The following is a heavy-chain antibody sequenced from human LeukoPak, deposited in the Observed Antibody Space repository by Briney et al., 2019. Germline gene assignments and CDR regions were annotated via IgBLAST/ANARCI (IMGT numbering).Heavy chain of an antibody. CDR1: GFTFSSHW. CDR2: INSDGCSI. V-gene: IGHV3-74*01. CDR3: AREYSSGWYYFDY. J-gene: IGHJ4*02. D-gene: IGHD6-19*01. Sequence: GGSLRLSCAASGFTFSSHWMHWVRQAPGKGLVWVSRINSDGCSISYADSVKGRFTISRDNAKNTLYLQMNSLRAEDTAVYYCAREYSSGWYYFDYWGQGTLVTVSS.